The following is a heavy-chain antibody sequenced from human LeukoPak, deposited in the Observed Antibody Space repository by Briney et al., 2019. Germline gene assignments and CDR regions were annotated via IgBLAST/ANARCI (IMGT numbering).Heavy chain of an antibody. V-gene: IGHV3-21*01. J-gene: IGHJ4*02. Sequence: GGSLRLSCAASGFTFSSYSMNWVRQAPGKGLEWVSSISSSSSYIYYADSVKGRFTVSRDNAKNSLYLQMNSLRAEDTAVYCCARDSGVYFDYWGQGTLVTVSS. CDR1: GFTFSSYS. CDR3: ARDSGVYFDY. CDR2: ISSSSSYI. D-gene: IGHD2-8*01.